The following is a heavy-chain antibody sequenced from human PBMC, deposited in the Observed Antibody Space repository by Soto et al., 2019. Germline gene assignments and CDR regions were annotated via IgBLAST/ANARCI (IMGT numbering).Heavy chain of an antibody. CDR3: XXSXCTNSECQFDP. V-gene: IGHV4-34*02. Sequence: QVQLQQWGAGLLKPSETLSLTCAVYGGSFSGYYWSWIRQSPGKGLEWIGEINYSGSTNYNPSLXXXVTXSXXTSXNHXXXXLXXXXXXXXXXXXXXXSXCTNSECQFDP. CDR2: INYSGST. D-gene: IGHD2-8*01. CDR1: GGSFSGYY. J-gene: IGHJ5*02.